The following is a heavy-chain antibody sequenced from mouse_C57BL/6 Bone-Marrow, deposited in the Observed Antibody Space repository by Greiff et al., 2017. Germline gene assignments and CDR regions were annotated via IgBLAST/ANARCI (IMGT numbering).Heavy chain of an antibody. V-gene: IGHV1-18*01. D-gene: IGHD5-5*01. J-gene: IGHJ3*01. Sequence: EVKLMESGPELVKPGASVKIPCKASGYTFTDYNMDWVKQSPGKSLEWIGDINPNNGGTIYNQKFKGKATLTVDKSSSTAYMELRSLTSEDTAVYYSGILPHPAWFAYWGRGTLVTVSA. CDR1: GYTFTDYN. CDR2: INPNNGGT. CDR3: GILPHPAWFAY.